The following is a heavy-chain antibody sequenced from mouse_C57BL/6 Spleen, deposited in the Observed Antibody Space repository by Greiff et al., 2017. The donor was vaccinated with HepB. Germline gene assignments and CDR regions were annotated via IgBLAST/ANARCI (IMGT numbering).Heavy chain of an antibody. V-gene: IGHV5-4*01. CDR3: AREDYDYAY. CDR1: GFTFSSYA. D-gene: IGHD2-4*01. Sequence: EVKLMESGGGLVKPGGSLKLSCAASGFTFSSYAMSWVRQTPEKRLEWVATISDGGSYTYYPDNVKGRFTISRDNAKNNLYLQMSHLKSEDTAMYYCAREDYDYAYWGQGTLVTVSA. J-gene: IGHJ3*01. CDR2: ISDGGSYT.